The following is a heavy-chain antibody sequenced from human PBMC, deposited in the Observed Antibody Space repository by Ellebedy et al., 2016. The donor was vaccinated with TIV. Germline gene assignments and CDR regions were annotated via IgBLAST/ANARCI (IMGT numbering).Heavy chain of an antibody. D-gene: IGHD1-26*01. CDR3: TTDRLVGATPIDY. Sequence: GGSLRLSCAASGFTFSSYAMHWVRQAPGKGLEWVGRIKRKTDGGTTDYAAPVKGRFTISRDDSKNTLYLQMNSLKTEDTAVYYCTTDRLVGATPIDYWGQGTLVTVSS. CDR1: GFTFSSYA. CDR2: IKRKTDGGTT. V-gene: IGHV3-15*01. J-gene: IGHJ4*02.